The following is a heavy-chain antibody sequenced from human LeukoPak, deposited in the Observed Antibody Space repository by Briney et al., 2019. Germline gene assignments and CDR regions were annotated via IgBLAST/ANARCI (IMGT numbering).Heavy chain of an antibody. CDR3: ARGGGSYYTEYFQH. J-gene: IGHJ1*01. CDR2: IYTSGST. CDR1: GGSISSYY. D-gene: IGHD1-26*01. Sequence: PSETLSLTCTVSGGSISSYYWSWIRQPAGKGREWIGRIYTSGSTNYNPSLKRRVPMSVNTSKNQFSLKLSSVTATDTAVYYCARGGGSYYTEYFQHWGEGTLVTVSS. V-gene: IGHV4-4*07.